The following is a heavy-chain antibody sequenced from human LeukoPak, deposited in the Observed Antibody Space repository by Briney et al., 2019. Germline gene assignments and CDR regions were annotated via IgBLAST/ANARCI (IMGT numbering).Heavy chain of an antibody. CDR3: ARGREFRDSSGYNY. J-gene: IGHJ4*02. V-gene: IGHV1-69*05. CDR1: GGTFSSYT. CDR2: IIPIFGTA. Sequence: SVKVSCKASGGTFSSYTISWVRQAPGQGLEWMGGIIPIFGTANYAQKFQGRVTITTDESTSSAYMELSSLRSEDTAVYYCARGREFRDSSGYNYWGQGTLVTVSS. D-gene: IGHD3-22*01.